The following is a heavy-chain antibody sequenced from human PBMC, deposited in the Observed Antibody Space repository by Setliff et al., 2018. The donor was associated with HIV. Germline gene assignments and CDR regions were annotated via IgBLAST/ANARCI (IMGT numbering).Heavy chain of an antibody. V-gene: IGHV1-46*01. CDR2: IDPSGGST. CDR1: GGTFSIFS. Sequence: EASVKVSCKTSGGTFSIFSITWVRQAPGQGLEWMGRIDPSGGSTSYAQKFQGRVTMTRDTSINAAYMELRGLRSDDTAVYYCARNFGLSPSGKYYYYYGMDIWGQGTTVTVSS. J-gene: IGHJ6*02. CDR3: ARNFGLSPSGKYYYYYGMDI. D-gene: IGHD3-10*01.